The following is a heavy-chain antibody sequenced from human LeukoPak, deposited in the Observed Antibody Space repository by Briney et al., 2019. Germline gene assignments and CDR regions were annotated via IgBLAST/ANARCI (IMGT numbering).Heavy chain of an antibody. CDR3: ARQVYGDNWFDP. CDR2: IYYSGST. J-gene: IGHJ5*02. Sequence: PSETLSLTCTVSDGSISSYYWSWIRQPPGKGLEWIGYIYYSGSTNYNPSLKSRVTISVDTSKNQFSLKLSSVTAADTAVYYCARQVYGDNWFDPWGQGTLVTVSS. CDR1: DGSISSYY. D-gene: IGHD4-17*01. V-gene: IGHV4-59*08.